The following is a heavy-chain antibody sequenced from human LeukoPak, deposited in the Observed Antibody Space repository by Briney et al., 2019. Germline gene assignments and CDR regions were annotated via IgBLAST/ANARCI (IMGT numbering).Heavy chain of an antibody. J-gene: IGHJ4*02. CDR2: INPNSGFT. V-gene: IGHV1-2*02. Sequence: GASVKVSCKASGYPFTGYYLHWVRQAPGQGLEWMGWINPNSGFTNYAQKFQGRVTMTRDTSISTAYMELSRLRSDDTAVYYCARLVDCSSSSCRSFDYWGQGTLVTVSS. CDR1: GYPFTGYY. CDR3: ARLVDCSSSSCRSFDY. D-gene: IGHD2-2*01.